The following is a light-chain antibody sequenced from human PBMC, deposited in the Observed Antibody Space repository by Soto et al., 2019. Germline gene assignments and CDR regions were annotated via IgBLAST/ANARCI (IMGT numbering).Light chain of an antibody. V-gene: IGKV3-11*01. CDR3: KNRGR. Sequence: VLTQSPATLSLSPGDRATLSCRAGQNINNFIAWYQHKPGQAPRLLIYDASNRATGIPGRFSGSGSGTDFTLPITSLESEDFAVYYCKNRGRFGQGTKVDIK. CDR1: QNINNF. J-gene: IGKJ1*01. CDR2: DAS.